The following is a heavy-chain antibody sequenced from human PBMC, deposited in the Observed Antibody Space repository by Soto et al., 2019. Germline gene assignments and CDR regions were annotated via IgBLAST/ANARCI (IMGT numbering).Heavy chain of an antibody. V-gene: IGHV6-1*01. CDR3: ARGSYYSGWV. D-gene: IGHD6-19*01. CDR2: AYYRSKWYS. J-gene: IGHJ4*02. Sequence: SQTLSLTCAISGDSVSSTSTAWSWIRQSPSRGLEWLGRAYYRSKWYSDYAVSVKSRITINPDTSKNQFSLELNSVTPEDTAVYYCARGSYYSGWVWGQGTLVTVSS. CDR1: GDSVSSTSTA.